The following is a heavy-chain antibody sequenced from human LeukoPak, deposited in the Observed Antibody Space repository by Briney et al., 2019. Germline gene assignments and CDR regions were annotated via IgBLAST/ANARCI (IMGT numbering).Heavy chain of an antibody. Sequence: PSETLSLTCTVSGGSISSSSYYWGWIRQPPGKGLEWIGSIYYSGSTYYNPSLKSRVTISVDTSKNQFSLKLSSVTAADTAVYYCARDDGGGWSINYWGQGTLVTASS. CDR2: IYYSGST. V-gene: IGHV4-39*07. D-gene: IGHD2-15*01. CDR3: ARDDGGGWSINY. J-gene: IGHJ4*02. CDR1: GGSISSSSYY.